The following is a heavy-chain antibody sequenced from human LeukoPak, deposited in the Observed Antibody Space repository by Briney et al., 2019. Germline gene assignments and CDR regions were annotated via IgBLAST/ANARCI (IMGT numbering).Heavy chain of an antibody. J-gene: IGHJ6*03. V-gene: IGHV4-31*03. CDR3: ARKNDYGASYYIDI. CDR2: LSYSGRT. D-gene: IGHD4-17*01. CDR1: GGSITSGGYY. Sequence: SETLSLTCTVSGGSITSGGYYWNWIRQSPGKGLEWIGFLSYSGRTNYNPSLKSRLSMSVDTSKNQSSLRLNSVTAADTAVYYCARKNDYGASYYIDIWGKGTAVTVSS.